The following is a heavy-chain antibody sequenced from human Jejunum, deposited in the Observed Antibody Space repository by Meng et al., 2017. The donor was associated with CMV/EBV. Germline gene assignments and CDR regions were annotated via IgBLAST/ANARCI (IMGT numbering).Heavy chain of an antibody. D-gene: IGHD2-2*01. CDR2: INSDGSST. Sequence: WIRPPPGKGLVWVSRINSDGSSTSYADSVKGRFTISRDNAKNTLYLQMNSLRAEDTAVYYCARVSSTSLLTYYYYGMDVWGQGTTVTVSS. J-gene: IGHJ6*02. V-gene: IGHV3-74*01. CDR3: ARVSSTSLLTYYYYGMDV.